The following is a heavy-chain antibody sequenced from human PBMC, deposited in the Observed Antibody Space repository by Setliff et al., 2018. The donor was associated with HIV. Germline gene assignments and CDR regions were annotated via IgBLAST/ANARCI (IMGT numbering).Heavy chain of an antibody. V-gene: IGHV3-74*01. Sequence: GGSLRLSCAASGFTFSSYWMHWVRQAPGKGLVWVFGMNTDGSSTRYADSVKGRFTISRDNAKNMLYLQMNSLSADDTAVYYCVRGSGYYYFDNWDQGALVTVSS. CDR3: VRGSGYYYFDN. CDR1: GFTFSSYW. D-gene: IGHD3-22*01. J-gene: IGHJ4*02. CDR2: MNTDGSST.